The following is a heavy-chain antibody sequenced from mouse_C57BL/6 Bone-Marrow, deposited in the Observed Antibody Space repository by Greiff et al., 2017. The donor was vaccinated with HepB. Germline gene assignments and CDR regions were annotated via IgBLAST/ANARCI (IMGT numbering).Heavy chain of an antibody. Sequence: EVQLVESGGGLVKPGGSLKLSCAASGFTFSDYGMHWVRQAPEKGLEWVAYISSGSSTIYYADTVKGRFTISRDNAKNTLFLQMTSLRSEDTAMYYCASYYYGSGPYYAMDYWGQGTSVTVSS. V-gene: IGHV5-17*01. CDR3: ASYYYGSGPYYAMDY. J-gene: IGHJ4*01. D-gene: IGHD1-1*01. CDR2: ISSGSSTI. CDR1: GFTFSDYG.